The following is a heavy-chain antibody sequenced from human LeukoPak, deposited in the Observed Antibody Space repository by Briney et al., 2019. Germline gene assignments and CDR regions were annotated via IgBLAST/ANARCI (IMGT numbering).Heavy chain of an antibody. CDR2: IYSGGST. CDR3: ARGQPGGYFDY. D-gene: IGHD1-26*01. Sequence: GRSLRLSCAASGFTVSSNYMTWVRQAPGKGLEWVSVIYSGGSTYYADSVKGRFTISRDNSKNTLYLQMNSLRAEDTAVYYCARGQPGGYFDYWGQGTLVTLSS. V-gene: IGHV3-53*01. CDR1: GFTVSSNY. J-gene: IGHJ4*02.